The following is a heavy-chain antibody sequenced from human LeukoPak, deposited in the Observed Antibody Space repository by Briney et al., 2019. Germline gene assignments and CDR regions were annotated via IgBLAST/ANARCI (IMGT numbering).Heavy chain of an antibody. J-gene: IGHJ4*02. CDR3: GVIANLDY. V-gene: IGHV3-38-3*01. CDR2: ISGGST. D-gene: IGHD3-16*02. CDR1: GFPFDDYG. Sequence: GGSLRLSCAASGFPFDDYGMNWVRQVPGKGLEWVSSISGGSTYYADSRKGRFTTSRDNSKNTLHLQMNSLRAEDTVITFGGVIANLDYWGQGTLVTVSS.